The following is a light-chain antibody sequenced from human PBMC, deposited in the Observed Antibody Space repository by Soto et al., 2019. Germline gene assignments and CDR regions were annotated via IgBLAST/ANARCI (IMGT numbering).Light chain of an antibody. V-gene: IGLV2-14*01. CDR2: EVS. Sequence: QSALTQPASVSGSPGQSITLSCTGTSSDVGGYDYVSWYQHHPGKAPKLMIYEVSNRPSGISNRFSGSKSGNTASLTISGLQAEDEADYYCSSYTTTSTQVLGGGTKLTVL. CDR3: SSYTTTSTQV. J-gene: IGLJ2*01. CDR1: SSDVGGYDY.